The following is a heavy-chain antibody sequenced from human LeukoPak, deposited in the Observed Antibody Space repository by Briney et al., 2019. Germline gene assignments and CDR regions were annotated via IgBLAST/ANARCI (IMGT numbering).Heavy chain of an antibody. CDR2: ISAYNGNT. CDR1: GYTFTSYG. D-gene: IGHD6-19*01. CDR3: AREVGSGWANWFDP. Sequence: ASVKVSCKASGYTFTSYGISWVRQAPGQGLEWMGWISAYNGNTNYAQKLQGRITMTTDTSTSTAYMELRSLRSDDTAVYYCAREVGSGWANWFDPWGQGTLVTVSS. J-gene: IGHJ5*02. V-gene: IGHV1-18*01.